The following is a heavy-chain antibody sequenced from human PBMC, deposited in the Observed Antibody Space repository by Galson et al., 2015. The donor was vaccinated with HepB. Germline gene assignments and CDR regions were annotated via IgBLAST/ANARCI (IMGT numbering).Heavy chain of an antibody. V-gene: IGHV3-33*01. J-gene: IGHJ6*02. Sequence: YAGSVKGRFTISRDNSKNTLYLQMNSLRAEDTAVYYCARDLGTTGTPYFNYYGMDVWGQGTTVTVSS. D-gene: IGHD1-1*01. CDR3: ARDLGTTGTPYFNYYGMDV.